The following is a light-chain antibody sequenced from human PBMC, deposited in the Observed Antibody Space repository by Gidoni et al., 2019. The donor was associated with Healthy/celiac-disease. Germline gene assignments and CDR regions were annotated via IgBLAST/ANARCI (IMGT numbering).Light chain of an antibody. Sequence: DIVMTRSPLSLPVTPGDPASISCRSSQSLLHSNGYNYLDWYLQKPGLSPQLLIYLGSNRASGVPDRFSGSGSGTDFTLKISRVEAEDVGVYYCMQALQTPLTFGQGTKVEIK. CDR2: LGS. J-gene: IGKJ1*01. V-gene: IGKV2-28*01. CDR1: QSLLHSNGYNY. CDR3: MQALQTPLT.